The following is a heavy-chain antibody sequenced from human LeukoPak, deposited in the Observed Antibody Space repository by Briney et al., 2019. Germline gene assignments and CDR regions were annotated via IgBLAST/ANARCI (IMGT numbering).Heavy chain of an antibody. Sequence: SQTLSLTCTVSGGSISSGGYYWSWIRQHPGKGLEWIGYIYYSGSTYYNPSLKSRVTISVDTSKNQFPLKLSSVTAADTAVYYCASVRRDGYNRNFDYWGQGTLVTVSS. J-gene: IGHJ4*02. CDR2: IYYSGST. CDR3: ASVRRDGYNRNFDY. CDR1: GGSISSGGYY. D-gene: IGHD5-24*01. V-gene: IGHV4-31*03.